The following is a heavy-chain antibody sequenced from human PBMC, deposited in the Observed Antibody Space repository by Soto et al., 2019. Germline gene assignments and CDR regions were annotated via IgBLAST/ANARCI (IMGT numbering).Heavy chain of an antibody. J-gene: IGHJ4*02. CDR3: AKDAVYNDGLWLVSD. Sequence: DVHLLESGGGLVQPGGSLRLSCVVSGFSFSYAIIWVRQAPGKGQEWVSGITGGGNTEYAASVKGRFTISRDNSKKTVYLQMNSLRAEDTAMYYCAKDAVYNDGLWLVSDWGQGTLVTVS. V-gene: IGHV3-23*01. CDR2: ITGGGNT. D-gene: IGHD1-20*01. CDR1: GFSFSYA.